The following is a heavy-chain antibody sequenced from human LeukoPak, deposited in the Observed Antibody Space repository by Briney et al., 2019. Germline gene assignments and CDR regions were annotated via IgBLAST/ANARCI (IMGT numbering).Heavy chain of an antibody. CDR3: ARQGGYGSSWYNY. J-gene: IGHJ4*02. CDR2: IIPILGIA. Sequence: GASVKVSCKASGGTFSSYAISWVRQAPGQGLEWMGRIIPILGIANYAQKFQGRVTITADKSTSTAYLQWSSLKASDTAMYYCARQGGYGSSWYNYWGQGTLVTVSS. V-gene: IGHV1-69*04. CDR1: GGTFSSYA. D-gene: IGHD6-13*01.